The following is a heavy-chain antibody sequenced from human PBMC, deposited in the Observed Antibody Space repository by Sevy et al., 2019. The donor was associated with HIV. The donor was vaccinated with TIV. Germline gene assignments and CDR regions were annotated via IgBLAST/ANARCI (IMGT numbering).Heavy chain of an antibody. CDR2: IKQDGSEK. CDR3: ARDSSMVRGVIIRENWFDP. Sequence: GGSLRLSCAASGFTFSSYWMSWVRQAPGKGLEWVANIKQDGSEKYYVDSVKGRFTLSRDNAKNALYLQMNSLRAEDTAVYYCARDSSMVRGVIIRENWFDPWGQGTLVTVSS. D-gene: IGHD3-10*01. J-gene: IGHJ5*02. V-gene: IGHV3-7*01. CDR1: GFTFSSYW.